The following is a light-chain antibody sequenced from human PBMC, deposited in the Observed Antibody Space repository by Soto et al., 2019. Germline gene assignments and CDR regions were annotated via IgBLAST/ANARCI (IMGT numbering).Light chain of an antibody. Sequence: DIVMTQSPASLAVSLGERATINCKSSPRVLYSSNNKNYVAWYQQKPGQPPKLLIYWASTRESGVPDRFSGSGSGTDFTLTISSLQAEDVAVYYCQQYYSTPPTFGQGTKVEIK. CDR2: WAS. CDR3: QQYYSTPPT. J-gene: IGKJ1*01. V-gene: IGKV4-1*01. CDR1: PRVLYSSNNKNY.